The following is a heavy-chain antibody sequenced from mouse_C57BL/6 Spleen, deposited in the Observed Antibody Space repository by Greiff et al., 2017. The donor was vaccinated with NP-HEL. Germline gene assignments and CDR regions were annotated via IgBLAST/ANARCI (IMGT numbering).Heavy chain of an antibody. CDR2: INPGSGGT. CDR1: GYAFTNYL. CDR3: ARYGTAFDY. J-gene: IGHJ2*01. Sequence: VQLQQSGAELVRPGTSVKVSCKASGYAFTNYLIEWVKQRPGQGLEWIGVINPGSGGTNYNEKFKGKATLTADKSSSTAYMQLSSLTSEDSAVYFCARYGTAFDYWGQGTPLTVSS. V-gene: IGHV1-54*01. D-gene: IGHD4-1*01.